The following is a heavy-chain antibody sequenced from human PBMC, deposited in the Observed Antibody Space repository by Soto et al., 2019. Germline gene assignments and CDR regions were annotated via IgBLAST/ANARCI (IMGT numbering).Heavy chain of an antibody. CDR1: GFTFSSYW. CDR2: INSDGSST. D-gene: IGHD2-15*01. V-gene: IGHV3-74*01. J-gene: IGHJ4*02. Sequence: EVQLVESGGGLVQPGGSLRLSCAASGFTFSSYWMHWVRQAPGKGLVWVSRINSDGSSTSYADSVKGRFTISRDNAKKMTYSQMNSLRAQDTAVYYCVGASLVVAAATRVDYWGQGTLVTVSS. CDR3: VGASLVVAAATRVDY.